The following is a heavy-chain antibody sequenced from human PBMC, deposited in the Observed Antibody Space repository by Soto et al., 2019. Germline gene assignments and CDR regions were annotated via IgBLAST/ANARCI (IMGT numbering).Heavy chain of an antibody. D-gene: IGHD4-17*01. CDR1: GFTFSSYG. V-gene: IGHV3-33*01. J-gene: IGHJ3*02. CDR2: IWYDGSNK. Sequence: QVQLVESGGGVVQPGRSLRLSCAASGFTFSSYGMHWVRQAPGKGLEWVAVIWYDGSNKYYADSVKGRFTISRDNSKNNLYLQMNSLRAEDTSVYYCARSMPTVTPPWAFDIWGQGTMVTVSS. CDR3: ARSMPTVTPPWAFDI.